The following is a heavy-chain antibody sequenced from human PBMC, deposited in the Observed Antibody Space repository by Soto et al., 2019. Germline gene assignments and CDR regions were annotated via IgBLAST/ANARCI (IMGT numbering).Heavy chain of an antibody. D-gene: IGHD6-6*01. CDR1: GYSFTRYW. CDR3: ARCSSSSEYYYYYMDV. CDR2: IYPGDSDT. J-gene: IGHJ6*03. V-gene: IGHV5-51*01. Sequence: GESLKISCKGSGYSFTRYWIGCVRQMPGKGLEWMGIIYPGDSDTRYSPSFQGQVTISADKSISTAYLQWSSLKASDTAMYYCARCSSSSEYYYYYMDVWGKGTTVTVSS.